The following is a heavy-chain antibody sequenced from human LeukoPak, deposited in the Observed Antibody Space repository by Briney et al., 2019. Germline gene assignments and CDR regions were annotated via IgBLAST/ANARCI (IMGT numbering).Heavy chain of an antibody. D-gene: IGHD5-18*01. CDR3: ASPSPAAYSYGYFDY. Sequence: SVKVSCKASGGTLSSYAISWVRQAPGQGLEWMGGIIPIFGTANYAQKFQGRVTITTDASTSTAYMELSSLRSEDTAVYYCASPSPAAYSYGYFDYWGQGTLVTVSS. CDR1: GGTLSSYA. J-gene: IGHJ4*02. CDR2: IIPIFGTA. V-gene: IGHV1-69*05.